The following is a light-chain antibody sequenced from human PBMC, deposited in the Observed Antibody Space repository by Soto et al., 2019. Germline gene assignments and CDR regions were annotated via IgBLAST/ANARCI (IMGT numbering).Light chain of an antibody. V-gene: IGKV1-5*01. Sequence: DIQMTQSPSTLSASVGDRVTITCRASQSVSKWLAWYQQQPGKAPKLLIYDASTLESGVPARFSGSGSGTEFTLTINSLQSDDSATYYCLQYYDYRTFGQGTKVDIK. CDR1: QSVSKW. CDR3: LQYYDYRT. CDR2: DAS. J-gene: IGKJ1*01.